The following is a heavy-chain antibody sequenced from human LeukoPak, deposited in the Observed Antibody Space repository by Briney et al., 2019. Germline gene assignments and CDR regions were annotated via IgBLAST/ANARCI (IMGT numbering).Heavy chain of an antibody. J-gene: IGHJ4*02. CDR2: ISGSGGST. D-gene: IGHD3-22*01. V-gene: IGHV3-23*01. Sequence: GGSLRLSCAASGFTFSNYAMSWVRQAPGKGLECVSGISGSGGSTYYADSVKGRFTISRDNSKNTLYLQMNSLRAEDTAVYFCAKSRGVVVVNHPDDYWGQGTLVTVSS. CDR3: AKSRGVVVVNHPDDY. CDR1: GFTFSNYA.